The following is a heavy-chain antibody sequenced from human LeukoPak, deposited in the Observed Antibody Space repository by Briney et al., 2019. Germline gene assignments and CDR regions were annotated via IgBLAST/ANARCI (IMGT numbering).Heavy chain of an antibody. CDR3: ARVPLRFLEPFDY. D-gene: IGHD3-3*01. V-gene: IGHV4-34*01. Sequence: SETLSLTCTISGWVLKDYYWSWIRQPPGKGLEWIVEICGRTGITNYNPSLKSRVTLSLDTSENHFSLRLHSMTAADTAVYYCARVPLRFLEPFDYWGQGTLVTVSS. CDR2: ICGRTGIT. J-gene: IGHJ4*02. CDR1: GWVLKDYY.